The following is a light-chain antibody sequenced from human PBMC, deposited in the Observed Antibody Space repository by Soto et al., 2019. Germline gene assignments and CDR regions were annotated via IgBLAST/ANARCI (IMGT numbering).Light chain of an antibody. Sequence: EFVLTQSPGTLSLSPGERATLSCRASQSVSSSYLAWYQQKPGQAPRLLIYGASSRATGIPDRFSGSGSGTVSPTTSSRLEHDDVAVYCCQQYSCSPFTFGPGTKVDIK. J-gene: IGKJ3*01. CDR3: QQYSCSPFT. CDR2: GAS. CDR1: QSVSSSY. V-gene: IGKV3-20*01.